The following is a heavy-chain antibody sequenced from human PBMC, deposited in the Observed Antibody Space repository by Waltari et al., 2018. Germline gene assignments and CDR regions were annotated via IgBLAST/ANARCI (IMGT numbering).Heavy chain of an antibody. V-gene: IGHV4-34*01. D-gene: IGHD3-16*01. CDR1: GGSVSGYY. J-gene: IGHJ4*01. CDR3: ARFPALSGTYDYFDY. Sequence: QVQLQQWGAGLLKPLETLSLTCAVHGGSVSGYYWSWIRQPPGKGLEWIGEINDSGSTNYNPSLKSRVTISVATSRNQFSLKLSSVTAADTAVYYCARFPALSGTYDYFDYWGHGTLVTVSS. CDR2: INDSGST.